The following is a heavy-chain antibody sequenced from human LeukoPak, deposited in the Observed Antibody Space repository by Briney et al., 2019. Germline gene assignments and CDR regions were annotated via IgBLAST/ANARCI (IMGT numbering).Heavy chain of an antibody. CDR3: ARRPRFDYYDSSGDLYYFDY. CDR2: INWNGGST. D-gene: IGHD3-22*01. Sequence: GGSLRLSCAASGFTLDDYGMTWVRQAPGKGLEWVSGINWNGGSTGYADSVKGRFTISRDNSKNTLYLQMNSLRAEDTAVYYCARRPRFDYYDSSGDLYYFDYWGQGTLVTVSS. CDR1: GFTLDDYG. J-gene: IGHJ4*02. V-gene: IGHV3-20*04.